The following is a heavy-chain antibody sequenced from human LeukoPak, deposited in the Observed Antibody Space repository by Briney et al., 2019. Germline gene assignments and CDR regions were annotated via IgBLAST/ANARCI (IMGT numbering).Heavy chain of an antibody. D-gene: IGHD6-6*01. CDR1: GYTFTDYY. Sequence: ASVKISCKVSGYTFTDYYMHWVQQAPGKGLEWMGLVDPEDGEAIYAEKFQGRVTMTADTSTDTAYMELSSLRSEDTAVYYCAARGSSSSGFGYMDVWGKGTTVTVSS. J-gene: IGHJ6*03. CDR3: AARGSSSSGFGYMDV. CDR2: VDPEDGEA. V-gene: IGHV1-69-2*01.